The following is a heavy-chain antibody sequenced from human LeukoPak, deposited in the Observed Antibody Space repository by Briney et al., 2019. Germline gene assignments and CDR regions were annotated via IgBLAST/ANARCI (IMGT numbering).Heavy chain of an antibody. CDR3: ARLRPGDFWSGYLIDY. J-gene: IGHJ4*02. D-gene: IGHD3-3*01. V-gene: IGHV3-23*01. Sequence: GGSLRLSCAASGFTFSSYAMSWVRQAPGKGLEWVSAISGSGGSTYYADSVKGRFTISRDNSKNTLYLQMNSLRAEDTAVYYCARLRPGDFWSGYLIDYWGQGTLVTVSS. CDR1: GFTFSSYA. CDR2: ISGSGGST.